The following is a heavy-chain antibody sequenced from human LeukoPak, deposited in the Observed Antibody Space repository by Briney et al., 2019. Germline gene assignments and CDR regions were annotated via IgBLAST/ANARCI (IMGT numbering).Heavy chain of an antibody. J-gene: IGHJ3*02. V-gene: IGHV4-59*08. D-gene: IGHD4-11*01. CDR3: ARRAYNAFDI. Sequence: PSETLSLTCTVFGASVSGYYWSWIRQPPGKGLEWTAYIYYIGNTEYNPSLKSRVNLSVDTPKNQFSLKLSSVTAADTAVYYCARRAYNAFDIWGQGTMVTVSS. CDR2: IYYIGNT. CDR1: GASVSGYY.